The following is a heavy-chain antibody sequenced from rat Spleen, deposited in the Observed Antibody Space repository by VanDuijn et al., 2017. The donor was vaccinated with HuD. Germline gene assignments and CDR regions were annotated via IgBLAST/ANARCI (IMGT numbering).Heavy chain of an antibody. V-gene: IGHV5-29*01. Sequence: EVRLVESGGGLVQPGRSMKLSCAASGFTFSNYDMVWVRQAPTKGLKWVASISYDGSTTYYRDSVKGRFTISRDFAKSTLFLQMDSLRSEDTATYYCARRAYYGYLDFWGPGTMVTVSS. CDR3: ARRAYYGYLDF. CDR2: ISYDGSTT. J-gene: IGHJ1*01. CDR1: GFTFSNYD.